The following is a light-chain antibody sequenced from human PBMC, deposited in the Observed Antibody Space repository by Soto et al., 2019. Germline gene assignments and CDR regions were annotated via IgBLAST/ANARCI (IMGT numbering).Light chain of an antibody. CDR3: QQYAVSPIT. Sequence: EIVMTQSPATLSVSPGERATLSCRASQSVSSKLAWYQQKPGQAPRLLIYGASTRATGIPARFSGSGSGTEFTLTISSLQSEDFAVFYCQQYAVSPITFGQGTRLEIK. V-gene: IGKV3-15*01. CDR1: QSVSSK. J-gene: IGKJ5*01. CDR2: GAS.